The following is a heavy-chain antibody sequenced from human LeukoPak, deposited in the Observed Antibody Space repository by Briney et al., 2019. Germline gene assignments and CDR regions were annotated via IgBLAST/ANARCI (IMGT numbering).Heavy chain of an antibody. CDR3: ARAYGSGYESPFDY. CDR2: IIPIFGTA. CDR1: GYTFTSYA. Sequence: SVKVSCKASGYTFTSYAICWVRQAPGQGLEWMGGIIPIFGTANYAQKFQGRVTITADESTSTAYMELSSLRSEDTAVYYCARAYGSGYESPFDYWGQGTLVTVSS. D-gene: IGHD5-12*01. J-gene: IGHJ4*02. V-gene: IGHV1-69*13.